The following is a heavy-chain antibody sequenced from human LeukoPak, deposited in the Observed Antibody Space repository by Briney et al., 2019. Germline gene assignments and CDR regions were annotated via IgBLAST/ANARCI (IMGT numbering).Heavy chain of an antibody. D-gene: IGHD3-9*01. CDR2: IYYTGST. Sequence: PSETLSLTCTVSGGSISSYYWSWIRQPPGKGLECIGYIYYTGSTNYNPSLKSRVTISVDTSKNQFSLKLSSVTAADTAVYYCARGPLLRYFDWLLSFDYWGQGTLVTVSS. CDR3: ARGPLLRYFDWLLSFDY. J-gene: IGHJ4*02. CDR1: GGSISSYY. V-gene: IGHV4-59*08.